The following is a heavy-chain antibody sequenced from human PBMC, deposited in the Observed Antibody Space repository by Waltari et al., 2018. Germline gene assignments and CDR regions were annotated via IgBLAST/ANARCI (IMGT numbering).Heavy chain of an antibody. J-gene: IGHJ5*02. CDR2: ISTSTENA. CDR3: AREVVPAAKIVVNWFDP. CDR1: GYSFTNYA. V-gene: IGHV7-4-1*02. D-gene: IGHD2-2*01. Sequence: QVQLVQSGSEWKKPGASVKVSCKAYGYSFTNYAINWVRQAPGQGLELMGWISTSTENATSTQGFTRRFVWSVDTSVSTAYLQINDLKAEDTAIYYCAREVVPAAKIVVNWFDPWGQGTQVTVSS.